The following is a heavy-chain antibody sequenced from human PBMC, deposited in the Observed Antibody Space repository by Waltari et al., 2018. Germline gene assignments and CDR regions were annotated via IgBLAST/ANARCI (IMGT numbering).Heavy chain of an antibody. CDR2: INSDGSST. CDR3: ASSKGGWGRRAYFDY. D-gene: IGHD2-8*02. Sequence: EVQLVESGGGLVQPGGSLRLSCAASGFTFSSYWMHWVRHARGKGLVWVSRINSDGSSTSYADSVKGRFTISRDNAKNTLYLQMNSLRAEDTAVYYCASSKGGWGRRAYFDYWGQGTLVTVSS. CDR1: GFTFSSYW. J-gene: IGHJ4*02. V-gene: IGHV3-74*01.